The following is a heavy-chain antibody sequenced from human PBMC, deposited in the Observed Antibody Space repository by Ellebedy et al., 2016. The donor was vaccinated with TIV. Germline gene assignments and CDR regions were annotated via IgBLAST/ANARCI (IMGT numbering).Heavy chain of an antibody. Sequence: GESLKISXAASGFTFSVYWMHWVRQAPGKGLVWVSRINSDGSNTNSADSVKGRFTISRDNAKNTLYLQMNSLRAEDTAMYYCAKEWLGVDYWGQGTLVTVSS. CDR1: GFTFSVYW. V-gene: IGHV3-74*01. D-gene: IGHD6-19*01. CDR3: AKEWLGVDY. J-gene: IGHJ4*02. CDR2: INSDGSNT.